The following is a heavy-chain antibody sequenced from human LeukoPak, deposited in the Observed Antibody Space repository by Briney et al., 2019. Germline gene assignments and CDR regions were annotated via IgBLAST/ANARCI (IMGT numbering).Heavy chain of an antibody. Sequence: PGGSLRLSCAASGFTFSSYAMSWVRQAPGKGLEWVSAISGSGGSTYYADSVKGRFTISRDNSKNTLYLQMNSLRAEDTAVYYCAKSLGIAVAGYYFDYWGQGTLVTVSS. CDR1: GFTFSSYA. D-gene: IGHD6-19*01. CDR3: AKSLGIAVAGYYFDY. V-gene: IGHV3-23*01. CDR2: ISGSGGST. J-gene: IGHJ4*02.